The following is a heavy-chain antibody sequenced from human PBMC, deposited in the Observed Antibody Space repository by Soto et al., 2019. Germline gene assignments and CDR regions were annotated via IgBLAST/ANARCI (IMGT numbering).Heavy chain of an antibody. Sequence: QVQLVQPGGEVKKPGASVKVSCKASGYIFNSFGISWVRQAPGQGLEWMGWISAYTGNTKYAQNFQGRVTMTTDTSTSTAYMELRSLRSDDTAVYYCARRWTTGEIDYWGQGTLVTVSS. CDR3: ARRWTTGEIDY. CDR2: ISAYTGNT. CDR1: GYIFNSFG. D-gene: IGHD4-17*01. V-gene: IGHV1-18*01. J-gene: IGHJ4*02.